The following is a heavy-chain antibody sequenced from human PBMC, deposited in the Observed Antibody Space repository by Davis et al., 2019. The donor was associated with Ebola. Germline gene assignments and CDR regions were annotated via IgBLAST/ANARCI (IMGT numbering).Heavy chain of an antibody. CDR1: GFTFSDYS. CDR3: ARVNLWSRGWGMDV. CDR2: ISSGGVTT. Sequence: GGSLRLSCAASGFTFSDYSMSWVRQAPGKGLEWLSYISSGGVTTYYTDAVKSRFSSSRDNAKRSLFLQMNSLGDEDTAVYFCARVNLWSRGWGMDVWGKGTTVTVSS. V-gene: IGHV3-48*02. J-gene: IGHJ6*03. D-gene: IGHD2-21*01.